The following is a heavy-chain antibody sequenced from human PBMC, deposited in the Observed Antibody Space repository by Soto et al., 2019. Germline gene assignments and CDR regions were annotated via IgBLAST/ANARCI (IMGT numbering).Heavy chain of an antibody. J-gene: IGHJ6*02. CDR3: ARDVARSGGSMIRGVITPTYYYYGLDV. D-gene: IGHD3-10*01. V-gene: IGHV3-7*01. CDR2: IKQDGSEK. Sequence: GGSLRLSCVASGSSFSSYWMSWFRQAPGKGLEWVANIKQDGSEKYYVDSVKGRFSISRDNAKNSLYLQMNSLRAEDTAVYYCARDVARSGGSMIRGVITPTYYYYGLDVWGQGTTVTVSS. CDR1: GSSFSSYW.